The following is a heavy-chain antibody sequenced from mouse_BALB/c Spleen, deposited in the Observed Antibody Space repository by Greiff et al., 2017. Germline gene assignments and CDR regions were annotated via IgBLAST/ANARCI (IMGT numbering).Heavy chain of an antibody. D-gene: IGHD1-2*01. CDR2: ISSGGSYT. CDR3: TRDGIHYYGPFAY. CDR1: GFTFSSYT. Sequence: EVQVVESGGGLVKPGGSLKLSCAASGFTFSSYTMSWVRQTPEKRLEWVATISSGGSYTYYPDSVKGRFTISRDNAKNTLYLQMSSLKSEDTAMYYCTRDGIHYYGPFAYWGQGTLVTVSA. J-gene: IGHJ3*01. V-gene: IGHV5-6-4*01.